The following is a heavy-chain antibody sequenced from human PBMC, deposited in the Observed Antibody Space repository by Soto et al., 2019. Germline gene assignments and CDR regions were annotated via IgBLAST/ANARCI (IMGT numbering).Heavy chain of an antibody. V-gene: IGHV3-73*02. J-gene: IGHJ4*02. D-gene: IGHD3-3*02. CDR3: TRHLADY. CDR2: IRSKANSYAT. Sequence: EVQLVESGGGLVQPGGSLKLSCAASGFSFSGSAMHWVRQAPGKGLEWLGRIRSKANSYATAYAASVEGRFTISRDDSKNTAYLQMNSLKTEDTAVYFCTRHLADYWGQGTLVTVSS. CDR1: GFSFSGSA.